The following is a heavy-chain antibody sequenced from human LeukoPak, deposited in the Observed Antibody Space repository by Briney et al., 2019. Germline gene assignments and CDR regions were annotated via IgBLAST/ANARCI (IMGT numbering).Heavy chain of an antibody. CDR1: GFTFSNAW. J-gene: IGHJ4*02. CDR3: TTDPLDDILTGYFPIDY. D-gene: IGHD3-9*01. Sequence: GSLRLSCVVSGFTFSNAWMSWVRQAPGKGLEWVGRIKSKGDGATRDFAAPVKGRFSISRDDSKNTLYLQMNSLKTEDTAVYYCTTDPLDDILTGYFPIDYWGQGTLVTVSS. V-gene: IGHV3-15*01. CDR2: IKSKGDGATR.